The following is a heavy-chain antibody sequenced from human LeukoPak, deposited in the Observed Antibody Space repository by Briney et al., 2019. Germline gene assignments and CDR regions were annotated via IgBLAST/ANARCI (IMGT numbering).Heavy chain of an antibody. J-gene: IGHJ6*02. D-gene: IGHD6-19*01. Sequence: GGSLRLSCAASGFTFSSYAMSWVRQAPGKGLEWVSYISSSGSTIYYADSVKGRFTISRDNAKNSLYLQMNSLRAEDTAVYYCARFLTAGYYYYGMDVWGQGTTVTVSS. CDR3: ARFLTAGYYYYGMDV. V-gene: IGHV3-48*04. CDR2: ISSSGSTI. CDR1: GFTFSSYA.